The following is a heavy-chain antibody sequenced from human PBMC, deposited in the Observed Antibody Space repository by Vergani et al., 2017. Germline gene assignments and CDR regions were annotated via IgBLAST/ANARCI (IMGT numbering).Heavy chain of an antibody. CDR1: GYSISSGYY. J-gene: IGHJ6*02. CDR2: IYHSGST. D-gene: IGHD2-2*01. Sequence: QVQLQESGPGLVKPSETLSLTCAVSGYSISSGYYWGWIRQPPGKGLEWIGSIYHSGSTYYNPSLKSRVTISVDTSKNQFSLKLSSVTAADTAVYYCARGGPVVPAAPRYYYYGMDVWGQGTTVTVSS. CDR3: ARGGPVVPAAPRYYYYGMDV. V-gene: IGHV4-38-2*01.